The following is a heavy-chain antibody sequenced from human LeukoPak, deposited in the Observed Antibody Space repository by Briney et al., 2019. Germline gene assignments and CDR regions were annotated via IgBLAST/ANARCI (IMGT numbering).Heavy chain of an antibody. CDR2: ISYDGSNK. Sequence: PGGSLRLSCAASGFTFSSYGMHWVRQAPGKGLEWVAVISYDGSNKYYADSVKGRFTISRDNSKNTLYLQMNSLRAEDTAVYYCAKDEDDSSGYYVDWGQGTLVTVSS. J-gene: IGHJ4*02. CDR1: GFTFSSYG. CDR3: AKDEDDSSGYYVD. V-gene: IGHV3-30*18. D-gene: IGHD3-22*01.